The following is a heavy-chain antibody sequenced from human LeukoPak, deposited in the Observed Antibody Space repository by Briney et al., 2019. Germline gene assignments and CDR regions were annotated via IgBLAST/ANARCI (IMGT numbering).Heavy chain of an antibody. J-gene: IGHJ4*02. CDR1: GFTFSDCD. CDR3: ARAYPPLRTAAAGDQ. CDR2: ISYRSSPI. V-gene: IGHV3-21*01. D-gene: IGHD6-13*01. Sequence: GGSLRLSCTASGFTFSDCDMSWVRQAPGKGLEWVSSISYRSSPIYYADSVKGRFTISRDNAKNSLYLQMDSMRAGDTAVYYCARAYPPLRTAAAGDQWGQGTLVTVSS.